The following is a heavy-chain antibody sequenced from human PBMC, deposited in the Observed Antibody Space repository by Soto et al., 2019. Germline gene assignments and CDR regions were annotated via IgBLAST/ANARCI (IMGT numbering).Heavy chain of an antibody. CDR2: ISYDGSNK. Sequence: QVQLVEPGGGVVQPGRSLRLSCAASGFTFSSYGMHWVRQAPGKGLEWVAVISYDGSNKYYADSVKGRVTISRDNSKNTLYLQMNSLRAEDTAVYYCAKDRGRYCSSTSCYPLHRWGQGTLVTVSS. J-gene: IGHJ4*02. V-gene: IGHV3-30*18. CDR1: GFTFSSYG. CDR3: AKDRGRYCSSTSCYPLHR. D-gene: IGHD2-2*01.